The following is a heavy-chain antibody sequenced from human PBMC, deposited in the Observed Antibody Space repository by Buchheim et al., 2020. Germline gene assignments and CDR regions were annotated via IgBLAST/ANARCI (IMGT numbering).Heavy chain of an antibody. Sequence: QVQLVESGGGVVQPGRSLRLSCAASGFTFSSYGMHWFRQAPGKGLEWVAVIWYDGSNKYYADSVKGRFTISRDNSKNTLYLQMNSLRAEDTAVYYCARGGAYGGGDCYIDYWGQGTL. V-gene: IGHV3-33*01. D-gene: IGHD2-21*02. CDR2: IWYDGSNK. J-gene: IGHJ4*02. CDR1: GFTFSSYG. CDR3: ARGGAYGGGDCYIDY.